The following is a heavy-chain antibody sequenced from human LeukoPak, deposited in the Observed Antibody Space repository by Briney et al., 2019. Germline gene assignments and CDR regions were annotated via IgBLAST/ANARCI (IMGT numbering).Heavy chain of an antibody. D-gene: IGHD1-26*01. CDR1: GFTFSSHP. CDR2: ISSNGGST. Sequence: AGGSLRLSCAASGFTFSSHPMHWVRQAPGEGVECVSRISSNGGSTYYADSVKGRFVISRDNSDNTMYLQMGSLRTEDMAVYYCARSSGSYGPFEFWGQGALVTVSS. CDR3: ARSSGSYGPFEF. J-gene: IGHJ4*02. V-gene: IGHV3-64*02.